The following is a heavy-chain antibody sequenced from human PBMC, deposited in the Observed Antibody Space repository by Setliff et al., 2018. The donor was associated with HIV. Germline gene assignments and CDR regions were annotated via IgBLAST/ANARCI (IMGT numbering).Heavy chain of an antibody. J-gene: IGHJ4*02. Sequence: SETLSLTCAVSGYSISSGYYWGWIRQPPGKGLEWIGSIYHSGSTYYNPSLKSRVTISVDTSKNQFSLKLTSVTASDTAVYYCASLPPLYDSSGYYFDYWGQGTLVTVSS. V-gene: IGHV4-38-2*01. D-gene: IGHD3-22*01. CDR1: GYSISSGYY. CDR3: ASLPPLYDSSGYYFDY. CDR2: IYHSGST.